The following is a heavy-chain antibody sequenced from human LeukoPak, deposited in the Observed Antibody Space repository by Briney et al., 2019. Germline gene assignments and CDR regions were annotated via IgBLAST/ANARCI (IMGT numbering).Heavy chain of an antibody. J-gene: IGHJ5*02. Sequence: NPGGSLRLSCVASGFTFTSDAMNWVRQAPGKGLEWVSSTVSRGTTQYADSVKGRFTVSRDTSKNTLYLQMNSLRADDTAVYYCAKCSTSAYTTGWCNWIDPWGQGTLVTVSS. CDR2: TVSRGTT. V-gene: IGHV3-23*01. CDR1: GFTFTSDA. CDR3: AKCSTSAYTTGWCNWIDP. D-gene: IGHD6-19*01.